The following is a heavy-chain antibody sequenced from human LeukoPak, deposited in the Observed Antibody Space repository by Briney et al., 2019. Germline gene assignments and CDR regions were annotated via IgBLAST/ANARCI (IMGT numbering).Heavy chain of an antibody. Sequence: SETLSLACTVSGGSISRDYWSWIRQPPGKGLEWIGYIYYTGSTNYNPSLKSRVTISVDTSKNQFSLKLSSVTAADTAVYYCARDRPGGSSLDYWGQGTLVTVSS. V-gene: IGHV4-59*01. J-gene: IGHJ4*02. CDR3: ARDRPGGSSLDY. CDR2: IYYTGST. CDR1: GGSISRDY. D-gene: IGHD6-13*01.